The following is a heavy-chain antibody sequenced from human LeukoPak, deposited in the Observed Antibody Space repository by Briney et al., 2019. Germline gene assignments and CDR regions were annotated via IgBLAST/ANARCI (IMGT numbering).Heavy chain of an antibody. CDR2: IDTTGSS. Sequence: SETLSLTCTVSGASISNYFWSWIRQPAGRGLEWIGRIDTTGSSNSNPSLKSRITMSVDTSKNQLSLNLSSVTAADTAVYHCAREPGDYWGQGTLVTVSS. CDR1: GASISNYF. V-gene: IGHV4-4*07. J-gene: IGHJ4*02. CDR3: AREPGDY.